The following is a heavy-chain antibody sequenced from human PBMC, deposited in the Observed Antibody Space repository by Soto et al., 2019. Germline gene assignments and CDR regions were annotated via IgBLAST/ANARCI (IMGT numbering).Heavy chain of an antibody. Sequence: GGSLILSCAASGFIFINYGMHWVRQAPGKGLKRVAFISYDGSNKYYADSVKGRFTISRDNSKNTLFLQMSSLRADDTAVYYYVDGTYCVDCWGYGIRVTVSS. V-gene: IGHV3-30*03. J-gene: IGHJ4*01. D-gene: IGHD1-26*01. CDR3: VDGTYCVDC. CDR1: GFIFINYG. CDR2: ISYDGSNK.